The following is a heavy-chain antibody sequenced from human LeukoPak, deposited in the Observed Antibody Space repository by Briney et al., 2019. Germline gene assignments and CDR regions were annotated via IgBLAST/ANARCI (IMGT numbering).Heavy chain of an antibody. CDR3: ARGGNYYDSSPLHAFDI. D-gene: IGHD3-22*01. CDR2: IYHSEST. V-gene: IGHV4-4*02. Sequence: SGTLSLTCAVSGGSISSSNWWSWVRQPPGKGLEWIGEIYHSESTNYNPSLKSRVTISVDKSKNQFSLKLSSVTAADTAVYYCARGGNYYDSSPLHAFDIWGQGTMVTVSS. CDR1: GGSISSSNW. J-gene: IGHJ3*02.